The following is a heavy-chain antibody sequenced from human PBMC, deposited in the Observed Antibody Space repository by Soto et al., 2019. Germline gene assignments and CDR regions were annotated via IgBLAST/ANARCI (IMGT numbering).Heavy chain of an antibody. D-gene: IGHD3-22*01. V-gene: IGHV3-30*18. CDR2: ISYDGSNK. J-gene: IGHJ4*02. CDR1: GLTFSSYG. Sequence: TGGSLRLSCAASGLTFSSYGMHWVRQAPGKGLEWVAVISYDGSNKYYADSVKGRFTISRDNSKNTLYLQMNSLRAEDTAVYYCAKDIVELEMITMIVVGRGGPFDYWGQGT. CDR3: AKDIVELEMITMIVVGRGGPFDY.